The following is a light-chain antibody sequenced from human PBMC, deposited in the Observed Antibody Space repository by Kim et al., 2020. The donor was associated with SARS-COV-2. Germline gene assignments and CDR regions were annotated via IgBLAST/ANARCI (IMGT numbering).Light chain of an antibody. CDR2: GAS. J-gene: IGKJ4*01. Sequence: GDRVTLNCRASQDISNYLAWYQQKPGKVPQLLIYGASTLQSGVPSRFSGSGSGTEFTLTINSLQPEDVASYYCQKYDSAPLTFGGGTKVDIK. CDR1: QDISNY. CDR3: QKYDSAPLT. V-gene: IGKV1-27*01.